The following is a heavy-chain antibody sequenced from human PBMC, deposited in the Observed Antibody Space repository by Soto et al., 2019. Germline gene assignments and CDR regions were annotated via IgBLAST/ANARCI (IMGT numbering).Heavy chain of an antibody. CDR2: IYHSGST. Sequence: SETLSLTCAVSGGSISSGGYSWSWIRQPPGKGLEWIGYIYHSGSTYYNPSLKSRVTISVDRSKNQFSLKLSSVTAADTAVYYCASSVRIPTVINYWGQGTLVTVSS. V-gene: IGHV4-30-2*01. J-gene: IGHJ4*02. CDR1: GGSISSGGYS. D-gene: IGHD4-17*01. CDR3: ASSVRIPTVINY.